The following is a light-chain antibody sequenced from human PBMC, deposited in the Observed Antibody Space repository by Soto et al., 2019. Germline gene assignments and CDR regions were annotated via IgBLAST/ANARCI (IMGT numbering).Light chain of an antibody. CDR3: QQYNSYSPLWT. CDR2: AAS. CDR1: QTVNTY. Sequence: IQMTQSPSSLSASIGDRVTITCRASQTVNTYLHWYQQKPGKAPKLLIYAASNLQSGVPSRFSGSGSGTEFTLTISSLQPDDFATYYCQQYNSYSPLWTFGQGTKVDI. J-gene: IGKJ1*01. V-gene: IGKV1-5*01.